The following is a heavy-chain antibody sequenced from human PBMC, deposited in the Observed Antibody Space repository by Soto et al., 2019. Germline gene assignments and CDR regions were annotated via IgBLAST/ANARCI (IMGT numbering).Heavy chain of an antibody. CDR1: GFSLTTSGVG. D-gene: IGHD5-18*01. CDR2: VYWDDDK. CDR3: AHKCGFGYPAS. V-gene: IGHV2-5*02. Sequence: QITLKESGPMLVKPTQALTLTCTCSGFSLTTSGVGVGWIRQPPGKALEWLALVYWDDDKGYSPSLTNRLTLSRDTSKNPVVLTLTNVDPTDPGTYLRAHKCGFGYPASWGQGIMVTVSS. J-gene: IGHJ5*02.